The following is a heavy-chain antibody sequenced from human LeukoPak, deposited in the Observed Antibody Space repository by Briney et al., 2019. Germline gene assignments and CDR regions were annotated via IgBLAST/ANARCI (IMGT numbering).Heavy chain of an antibody. CDR2: IYSGGST. V-gene: IGHV3-53*01. CDR1: GFTVSSNY. CDR3: ARRVISGRSDYYGLY. J-gene: IGHJ4*02. D-gene: IGHD3-10*01. Sequence: PGGSLRLSCAASGFTVSSNYMSWVRQAPGKGLEWVSVIYSGGSTYYADSVKGRFTISRDNSKNTLYLQMNSLRAEDTAVYYCARRVISGRSDYYGLYWGQGTLVTVSS.